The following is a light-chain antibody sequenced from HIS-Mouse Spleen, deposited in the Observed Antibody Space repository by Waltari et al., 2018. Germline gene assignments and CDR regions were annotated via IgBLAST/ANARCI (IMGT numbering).Light chain of an antibody. J-gene: IGKJ3*01. CDR3: QQYDNLHRLT. CDR1: QDISNY. CDR2: DAS. V-gene: IGKV1-33*01. Sequence: DIQMTQSPSSLSASVGDRVTITCQASQDISNYLNWYQQKPEKAPKLLIYDASNLETGVPSRFSGSGSGTDFTFTISSLQPEDIATYYCQQYDNLHRLTFGPVTKVDIK.